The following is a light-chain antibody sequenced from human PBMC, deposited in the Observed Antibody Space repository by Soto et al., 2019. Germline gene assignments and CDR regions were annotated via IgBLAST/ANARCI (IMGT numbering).Light chain of an antibody. J-gene: IGKJ1*01. CDR1: QSVSNT. CDR3: QQYNNWWT. CDR2: VAS. Sequence: EIVMTQSPATLSVSPGERATLSCRASQSVSNTLAWYQKKPGQAPRLLIYVASTRATGIQARFSGSGSGTEFTLTISSLQSEDFAFYFCQQYNNWWTFGQGTRVDIK. V-gene: IGKV3-15*01.